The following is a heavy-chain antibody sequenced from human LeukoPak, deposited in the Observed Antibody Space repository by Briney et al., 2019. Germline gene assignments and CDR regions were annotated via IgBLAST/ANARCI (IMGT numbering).Heavy chain of an antibody. CDR1: GGSISSYY. Sequence: TSETLSLTCTVSGGSISSYYWSWIRQPPGKGLEWIGDIYYSGSTNYNPSLKSRVTISVDTSKNQFSLKLSSVTAADTAVYYCVREGIREWLVQGAGFDYWGQGTLVTVSS. CDR3: VREGIREWLVQGAGFDY. D-gene: IGHD6-19*01. CDR2: IYYSGST. V-gene: IGHV4-59*01. J-gene: IGHJ4*02.